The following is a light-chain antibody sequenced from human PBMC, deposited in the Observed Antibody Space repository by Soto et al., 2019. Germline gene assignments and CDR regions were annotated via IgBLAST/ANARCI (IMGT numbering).Light chain of an antibody. CDR3: QSYDSSRHVV. J-gene: IGLJ2*01. Sequence: QSLLTQPPSVSRAPGRRVTISCTGSSSNIGAGYDVHWYQQLPGTAPKLLIYGNSNRPSGVPDRFSGSKSGTSASLAITGLQAEDEADYYCQSYDSSRHVVFGGGTKVTVL. V-gene: IGLV1-40*01. CDR2: GNS. CDR1: SSNIGAGYD.